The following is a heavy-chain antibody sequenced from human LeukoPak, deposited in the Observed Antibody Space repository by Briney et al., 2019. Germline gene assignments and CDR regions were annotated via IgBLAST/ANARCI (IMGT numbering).Heavy chain of an antibody. D-gene: IGHD3-10*01. CDR2: IFPGDSDT. Sequence: GESLKISCKTSGYSFSTYWIGWVRQMPGKGLEWMGIIFPGDSDTTYSPSFQGQVTISADESISTVYLQWSSLRASDSAMYYCARHYYGSGSSGQIDYWGQGTLVTVSS. CDR1: GYSFSTYW. CDR3: ARHYYGSGSSGQIDY. J-gene: IGHJ4*02. V-gene: IGHV5-51*01.